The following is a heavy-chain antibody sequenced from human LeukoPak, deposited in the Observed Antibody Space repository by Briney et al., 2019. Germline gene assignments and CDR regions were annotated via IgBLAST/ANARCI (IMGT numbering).Heavy chain of an antibody. V-gene: IGHV3-43D*03. D-gene: IGHD6-19*01. J-gene: IGHJ4*02. CDR1: GFTFSSYS. Sequence: GGSLRLSCAASGFTFSSYSMNWVRQAPGKGLEWVSLISWDGGSTYYADSVKGRFTISRDNSKNSLYLQMNSLRAEDTALYYCAKSGAVAGGYYFDYWGQGTLVTVSS. CDR3: AKSGAVAGGYYFDY. CDR2: ISWDGGST.